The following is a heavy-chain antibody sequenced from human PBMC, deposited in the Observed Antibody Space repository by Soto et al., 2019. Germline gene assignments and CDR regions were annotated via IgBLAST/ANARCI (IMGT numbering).Heavy chain of an antibody. D-gene: IGHD2-2*01. CDR1: GFTFSNAW. J-gene: IGHJ4*02. CDR3: TTAKPLSFCSSTRCYYFDY. V-gene: IGHV3-15*01. CDR2: IKSKTDGGST. Sequence: EVQLVESGGGLVKPGGSLRLSCAASGFTFSNAWMSWVRQAPGKGLEWVGRIKSKTDGGSTDYAAPVKGRYTISRGDSKNTLYLQMNSLKTEDTAVYYCTTAKPLSFCSSTRCYYFDYWGQGTLVTVSS.